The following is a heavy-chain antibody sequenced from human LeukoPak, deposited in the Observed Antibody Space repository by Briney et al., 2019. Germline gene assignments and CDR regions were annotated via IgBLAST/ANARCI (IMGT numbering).Heavy chain of an antibody. CDR1: GFSFSSYS. Sequence: GGSLRLSCAASGFSFSSYSMNWVRQAPGKGLEWVSYISSSSSTIYFADSVKGRFTIPRDNAKNSLYLQMNSLRGEDTAVYYCARGIAARSVDYWGQGTLVTVSS. J-gene: IGHJ4*02. D-gene: IGHD6-6*01. V-gene: IGHV3-48*04. CDR3: ARGIAARSVDY. CDR2: ISSSSSTI.